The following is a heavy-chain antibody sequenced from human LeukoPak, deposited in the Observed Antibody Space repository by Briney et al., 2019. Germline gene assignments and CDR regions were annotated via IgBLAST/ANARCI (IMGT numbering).Heavy chain of an antibody. CDR2: IIPIFGTA. J-gene: IGHJ6*03. CDR3: VRSRGLDYYGSGTDFDSYYYYMDV. V-gene: IGHV1-69*06. Sequence: SVKVSCKASGGTFSSYAISWVRQAPGQGLEWMGGIIPIFGTANYAQKFQGRVTITADKSTSTAYMELSRLRSDDTAVYYCVRSRGLDYYGSGTDFDSYYYYMDVWGKGTTVTISS. D-gene: IGHD3-10*01. CDR1: GGTFSSYA.